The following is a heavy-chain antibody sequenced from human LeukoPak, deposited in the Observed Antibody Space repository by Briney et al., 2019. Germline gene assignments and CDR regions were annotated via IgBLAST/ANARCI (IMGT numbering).Heavy chain of an antibody. J-gene: IGHJ4*02. V-gene: IGHV4-34*01. CDR2: INHSGST. Sequence: SETLSLTCAVYGGSFSGYYWSWIRQPTGKGLEWIGEINHSGSTNYNPSLKSRVTISVDTSKNQFSLKLSSVTAADTAVYYCARHRRYSRVFDYWGQGTLVTVSS. D-gene: IGHD2-21*01. CDR1: GGSFSGYY. CDR3: ARHRRYSRVFDY.